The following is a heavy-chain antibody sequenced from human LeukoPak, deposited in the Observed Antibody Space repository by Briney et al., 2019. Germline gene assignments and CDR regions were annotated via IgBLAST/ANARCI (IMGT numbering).Heavy chain of an antibody. Sequence: ASVKVSCKASGYTFTGYYMHWVRQAPGQGLEWMGWINPNSDGTNYAQKFQGRVTMTRDTSISTAYMELSRLRSDDTAVYYCARGDIVVVPAAPLSVYWGQGTLVTVSS. CDR1: GYTFTGYY. CDR2: INPNSDGT. J-gene: IGHJ4*02. D-gene: IGHD2-2*01. V-gene: IGHV1-2*02. CDR3: ARGDIVVVPAAPLSVY.